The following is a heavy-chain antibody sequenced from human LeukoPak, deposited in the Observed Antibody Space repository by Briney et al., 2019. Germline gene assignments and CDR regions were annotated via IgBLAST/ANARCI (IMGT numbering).Heavy chain of an antibody. CDR1: GGSISSSSYY. D-gene: IGHD2-15*01. V-gene: IGHV4-61*05. Sequence: SETLSLTCTVSGGSISSSSYYWSWIRQPPGKVLEWIGYIYYSGSTTYNPSLKSRVTMSVDTSKNQFSVRRTSVAAADTAVYYCARAAYCSGASCYFDYWGQGTLVTVSS. J-gene: IGHJ4*02. CDR3: ARAAYCSGASCYFDY. CDR2: IYYSGST.